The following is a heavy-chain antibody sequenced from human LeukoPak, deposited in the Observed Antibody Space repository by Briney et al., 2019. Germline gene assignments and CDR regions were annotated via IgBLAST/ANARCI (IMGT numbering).Heavy chain of an antibody. CDR2: TSSDGSNK. J-gene: IGHJ6*02. CDR3: AKPRGYDNTDYYYDFHSSYGMDV. CDR1: GFTFSRYG. Sequence: QPGRSLRLSCAASGFTFSRYGMHWVRQAPGKGLEWVAVTSSDGSNKHYADSVKGRFTISRDNSEYTLYLQMNSLRAEDTAVYYCAKPRGYDNTDYYYDFHSSYGMDVWGQGTTVTVSS. V-gene: IGHV3-30*18. D-gene: IGHD3-22*01.